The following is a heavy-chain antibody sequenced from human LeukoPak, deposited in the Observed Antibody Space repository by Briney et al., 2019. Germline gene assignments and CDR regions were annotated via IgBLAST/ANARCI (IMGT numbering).Heavy chain of an antibody. V-gene: IGHV1-24*01. CDR2: FDPEEDDT. CDR1: GYSLTELS. D-gene: IGHD1-26*01. Sequence: ASVKVSCKVSGYSLTELSMDWVRQAPGKGLEWMGGFDPEEDDTIYAQKFQGRVTMTEDTSTDTAYMELSSLRSEDTAVYYCATISGSYFLYWGQGTLVAVSS. J-gene: IGHJ4*02. CDR3: ATISGSYFLY.